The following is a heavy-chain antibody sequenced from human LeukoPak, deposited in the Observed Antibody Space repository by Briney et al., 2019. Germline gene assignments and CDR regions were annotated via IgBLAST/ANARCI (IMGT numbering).Heavy chain of an antibody. Sequence: SETLSLTCTVSGGSISGSNYHWGWIRQPPGKGLEWIGSINYWGHTYYNPALESRVTISVDTSKNQFSLKVSSVTAADTALYYCAPTYSYTGGGYDYWGQGTLVTVSS. CDR3: APTYSYTGGGYDY. V-gene: IGHV4-39*01. D-gene: IGHD5-18*01. CDR2: INYWGHT. J-gene: IGHJ4*02. CDR1: GGSISGSNYH.